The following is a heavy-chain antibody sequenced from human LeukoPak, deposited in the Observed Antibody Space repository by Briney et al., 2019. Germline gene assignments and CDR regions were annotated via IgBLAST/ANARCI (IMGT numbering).Heavy chain of an antibody. Sequence: GSLRLSRAASGFTFSSYAMSWVRQAPGKGLEWIGYIYYSGSTNYNPSLKSRVTISVDTSKNQFSLKLSSVTAADTAVYYCARDRSTNDYYDSSGYDNDAFDIWGQGTMVTVSS. CDR2: IYYSGST. D-gene: IGHD3-22*01. CDR3: ARDRSTNDYYDSSGYDNDAFDI. CDR1: GFTFSSYA. V-gene: IGHV4-59*01. J-gene: IGHJ3*02.